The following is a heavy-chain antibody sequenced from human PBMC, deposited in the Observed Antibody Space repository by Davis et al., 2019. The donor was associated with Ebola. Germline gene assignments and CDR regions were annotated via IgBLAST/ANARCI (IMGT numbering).Heavy chain of an antibody. CDR2: ISGSGGST. Sequence: PGGSLRLSCSASGFTFSTSAMSWVRQAPGKGLEWVSAISGSGGSTYYADSVKGRFTISRDNSKNTLYLQMNSLRVEDTAIYYCAKDTSNIWFDVWGQGTMVTVSS. CDR3: AKDTSNIWFDV. V-gene: IGHV3-23*01. D-gene: IGHD1-26*01. J-gene: IGHJ3*01. CDR1: GFTFSTSA.